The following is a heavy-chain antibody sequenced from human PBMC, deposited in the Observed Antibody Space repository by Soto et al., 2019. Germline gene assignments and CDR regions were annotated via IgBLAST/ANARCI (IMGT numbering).Heavy chain of an antibody. CDR3: AKVLAYMLSGYYNGQGAFDI. D-gene: IGHD3-9*01. CDR1: GFTFRSYG. J-gene: IGHJ3*02. CDR2: ISYDGSNK. V-gene: IGHV3-30*18. Sequence: QVQLVESGGGVVQPGRSLRLSCAASGFTFRSYGMHWVRQAPGKGLEWGAVISYDGSNKYYADSVEGRFTISRDNSNNTQYLQMSILRTEHTAVCDDAKVLAYMLSGYYNGQGAFDIWGQGTMVTVSS.